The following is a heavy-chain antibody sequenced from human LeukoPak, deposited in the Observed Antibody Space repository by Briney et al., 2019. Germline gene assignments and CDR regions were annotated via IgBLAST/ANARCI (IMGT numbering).Heavy chain of an antibody. CDR1: GFTFSTLA. CDR3: VRRGNYSYYHMDV. Sequence: PGGSLRLSCTASGFTFSTLAMSWVRQAPGKGLEWVSSISSRGDDTTYADSVKGRFTISRDNSKNTLYLQMNSLRADDTAVYYCVRRGNYSYYHMDVWGKGTTVTVSS. J-gene: IGHJ6*03. V-gene: IGHV3-23*01. CDR2: ISSRGDDT.